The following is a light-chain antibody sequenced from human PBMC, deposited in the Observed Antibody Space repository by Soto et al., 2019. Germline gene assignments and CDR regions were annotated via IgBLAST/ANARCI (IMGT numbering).Light chain of an antibody. Sequence: IVLTQSPATLPFSPGARATLSCRAGQSVSNYLAWSQQKPGQAPRLLIYDTFNRATGIPARFSGSGSGTDFTLTISSLEPEDLAVYFCVQRSTWPWTSGQGTKVEIK. V-gene: IGKV3-11*01. CDR3: VQRSTWPWT. CDR1: QSVSNY. J-gene: IGKJ1*01. CDR2: DTF.